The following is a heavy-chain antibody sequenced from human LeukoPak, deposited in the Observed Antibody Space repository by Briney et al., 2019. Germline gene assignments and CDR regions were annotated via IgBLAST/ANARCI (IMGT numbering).Heavy chain of an antibody. D-gene: IGHD2-15*01. V-gene: IGHV4-61*08. Sequence: SETLSLTCSVSGDSISSRDYYWSWIRQPPGKGLEWIGYIYYSGSTNYNPSLKSRVTISVDTSKNQFSLKLSSVTAADTAVYYCARQFCSGGSCYLNWFDPWGQGTLVTVSS. CDR1: GDSISSRDYY. CDR2: IYYSGST. CDR3: ARQFCSGGSCYLNWFDP. J-gene: IGHJ5*02.